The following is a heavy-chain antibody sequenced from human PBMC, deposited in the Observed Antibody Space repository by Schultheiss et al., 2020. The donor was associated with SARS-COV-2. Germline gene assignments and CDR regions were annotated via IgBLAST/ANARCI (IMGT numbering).Heavy chain of an antibody. CDR2: IIPILGIA. V-gene: IGHV1-69*02. J-gene: IGHJ6*02. CDR3: ADSDV. CDR1: GGTFSSYT. Sequence: SVKVSCKASGGTFSSYTISWVRQAPGQGLEWMGRIIPILGIANYAQKFQGRVTMTRDTSTDTFYMELSSLTSEDTAVYYCADSDVWGQGTTVTVSS.